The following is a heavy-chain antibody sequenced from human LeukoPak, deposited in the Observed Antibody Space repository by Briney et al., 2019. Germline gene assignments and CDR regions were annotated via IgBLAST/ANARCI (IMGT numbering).Heavy chain of an antibody. Sequence: PSETLSLTCAVYGGSFSGHYWSWIRQPPGKGLEWIGEINHSGSTNYNPSLKSRVTISVDTSKNQFSLKLSSVTAADTAVYYCARARSQYSGYDYKSWGQGTLVTVSS. V-gene: IGHV4-34*01. CDR3: ARARSQYSGYDYKS. J-gene: IGHJ4*02. CDR2: INHSGST. CDR1: GGSFSGHY. D-gene: IGHD5-12*01.